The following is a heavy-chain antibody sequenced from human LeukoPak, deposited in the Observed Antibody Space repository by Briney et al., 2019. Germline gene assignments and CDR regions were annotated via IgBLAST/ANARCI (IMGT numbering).Heavy chain of an antibody. CDR2: IYYSGST. Sequence: SETLSLTRTVSGGSLSSYYWGWSRQPPREGLEWIGYIYYSGSTNYIPSLKSRVTISVDTSKHQFCLNLSSVSAGPTAVYYCARVGSTIAVAGLDPWGQGTLVTVSS. V-gene: IGHV4-59*01. CDR1: GGSLSSYY. CDR3: ARVGSTIAVAGLDP. D-gene: IGHD6-19*01. J-gene: IGHJ5*02.